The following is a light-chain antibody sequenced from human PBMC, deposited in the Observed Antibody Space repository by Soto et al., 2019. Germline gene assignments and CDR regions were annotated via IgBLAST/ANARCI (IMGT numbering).Light chain of an antibody. J-gene: IGKJ2*01. CDR2: GVS. CDR3: QQYSSLPHT. V-gene: IGKV3-20*01. Sequence: ESVLTQSPATLSLSPGERATLSCRASQSVSISFFAWYQQKPGQAPRLLIYGVSSRATGIPDRFSGSGSGTDFTLTISRLEPEDFVVYYCQQYSSLPHTFGQGTKLEVK. CDR1: QSVSISF.